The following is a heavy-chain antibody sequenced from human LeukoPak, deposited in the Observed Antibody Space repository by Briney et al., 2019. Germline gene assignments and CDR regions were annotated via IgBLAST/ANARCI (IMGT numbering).Heavy chain of an antibody. Sequence: PGGSLRLSCAASGFTFSSYSMNWVRQAPGKGLEWVAVISYDGSNKYYADSVKGRFTISRDNSKNTLYLQMNSLRAEDTAVYYCAKDILLRPRGVFDYWGQGTLVTVSS. CDR1: GFTFSSYS. CDR3: AKDILLRPRGVFDY. CDR2: ISYDGSNK. J-gene: IGHJ4*02. V-gene: IGHV3-30*18. D-gene: IGHD3-16*01.